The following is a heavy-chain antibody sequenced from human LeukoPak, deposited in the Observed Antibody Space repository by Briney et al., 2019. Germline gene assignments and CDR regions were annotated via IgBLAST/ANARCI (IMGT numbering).Heavy chain of an antibody. V-gene: IGHV3-30*04. J-gene: IGHJ6*02. D-gene: IGHD2-8*02. CDR1: GFTFSSYA. CDR3: GRDENTGSYYYYYYGMDV. CDR2: ISYDGSNK. Sequence: PGRCLRLACSVSGFTFSSYATDWGRQTPGKGLERVAVISYDGSNKCYADFAEGRFTISSDQSMNSLYLQMNGVRADDRAVYYCGRDENTGSYYYYYYGMDVWGQGTTVTVSS.